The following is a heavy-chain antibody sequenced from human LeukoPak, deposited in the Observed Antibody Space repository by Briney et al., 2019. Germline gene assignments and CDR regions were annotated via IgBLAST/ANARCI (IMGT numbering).Heavy chain of an antibody. Sequence: GGSLRLSCAASGFTFSSYAMHWVRQAPGKGLEWVAVISYDGSNKYYADSVKGRFTISRDNSKNMLYLQMNSLRAEDTAVYYCATLLTVVEDYWGQGTLVTVSS. CDR1: GFTFSSYA. J-gene: IGHJ4*02. V-gene: IGHV3-30-3*01. D-gene: IGHD3-22*01. CDR2: ISYDGSNK. CDR3: ATLLTVVEDY.